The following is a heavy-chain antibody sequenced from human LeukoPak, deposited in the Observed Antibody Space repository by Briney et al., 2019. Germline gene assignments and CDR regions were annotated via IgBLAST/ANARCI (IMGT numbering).Heavy chain of an antibody. D-gene: IGHD5-12*01. Sequence: PSETLSLTCTVSGGSISSYYWSCIRQPPGKGLEWTGYIYYSGSTNYNPSLMSRVTISVDTSKNQFSLKLSSVTAADTAVYYCARLSGYDWESFHDYWGQGILVTVSA. CDR1: GGSISSYY. CDR2: IYYSGST. J-gene: IGHJ4*02. V-gene: IGHV4-59*01. CDR3: ARLSGYDWESFHDY.